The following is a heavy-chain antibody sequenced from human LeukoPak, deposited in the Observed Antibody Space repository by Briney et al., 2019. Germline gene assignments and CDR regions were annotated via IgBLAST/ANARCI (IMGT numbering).Heavy chain of an antibody. CDR1: GGTFSSYA. V-gene: IGHV1-69*05. Sequence: SVKVSCKASGGTFSSYAISWVRQAPGQGLEWMGRIIPIFGTANYAQKFQGRVTITTDESTSTAYMELSSLRSEDTAVYYCARDFTMIDGQAFDIWGQGTRVTASS. D-gene: IGHD3-22*01. J-gene: IGHJ3*02. CDR3: ARDFTMIDGQAFDI. CDR2: IIPIFGTA.